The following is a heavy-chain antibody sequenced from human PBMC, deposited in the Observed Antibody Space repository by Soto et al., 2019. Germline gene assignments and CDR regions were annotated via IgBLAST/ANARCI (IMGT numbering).Heavy chain of an antibody. CDR1: GYTFTSYA. Sequence: ASVKVSCKASGYTFTSYAMHWVRQAPGQRLEWMGWINAGNGNTKYSQKFQGRVTITRDTSASTAYMELSSLRSEDTAVYYCVRGITMVRGVVKKTYYYYGMDVWGQGTTVTVSS. V-gene: IGHV1-3*01. CDR3: VRGITMVRGVVKKTYYYYGMDV. J-gene: IGHJ6*02. D-gene: IGHD3-10*01. CDR2: INAGNGNT.